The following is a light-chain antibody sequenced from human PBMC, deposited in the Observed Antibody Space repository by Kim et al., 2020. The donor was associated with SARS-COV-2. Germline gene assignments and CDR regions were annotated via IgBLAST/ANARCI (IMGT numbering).Light chain of an antibody. J-gene: IGKJ1*01. CDR1: QSVSSSY. V-gene: IGKV3-20*01. CDR3: QQYGSSPPT. CDR2: GAS. Sequence: SPGKRPTLTCRTSQSVSSSYLAWYQQKPGQGPRLLIYGASSRATGIPDRFSGSGSGTDFTLTISRLEPEDFAVYYCQQYGSSPPTFGQGTKVDIK.